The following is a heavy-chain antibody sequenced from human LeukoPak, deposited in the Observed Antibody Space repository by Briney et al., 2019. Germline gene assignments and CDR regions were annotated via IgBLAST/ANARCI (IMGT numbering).Heavy chain of an antibody. D-gene: IGHD3-22*01. Sequence: SETLSLTCAVYGGSFSGYYWSWIRQPPGKGLEWIGEINHSGSTNYNPSLKSRVTISVDTSKNQFSLNLSSVTAADTAVYYCARPSSRGYSPSNFQHWGQGTLVTVSS. CDR2: INHSGST. CDR1: GGSFSGYY. J-gene: IGHJ1*01. CDR3: ARPSSRGYSPSNFQH. V-gene: IGHV4-34*01.